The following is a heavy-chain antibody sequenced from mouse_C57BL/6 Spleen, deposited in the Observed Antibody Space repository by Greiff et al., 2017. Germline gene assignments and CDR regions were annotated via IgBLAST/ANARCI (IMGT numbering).Heavy chain of an antibody. CDR3: ARGGAFDY. V-gene: IGHV1-50*01. J-gene: IGHJ2*01. CDR1: GYTFTSYW. CDR2: IDPSDSYT. Sequence: VQLQQPGAELVKPGASVKLSCKASGYTFTSYWMQWVKQRPGQGLEWIGKIDPSDSYTNYNQKFKGKATLTVDTSSSTAYMQLSSLTSEDSAVYYCARGGAFDYWGQGTTLTVSS.